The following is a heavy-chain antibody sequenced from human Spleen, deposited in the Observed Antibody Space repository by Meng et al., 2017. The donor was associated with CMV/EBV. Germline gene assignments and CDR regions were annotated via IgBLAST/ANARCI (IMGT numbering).Heavy chain of an antibody. V-gene: IGHV1-8*01. CDR1: GYTFNTYE. J-gene: IGHJ4*02. D-gene: IGHD5-12*01. CDR3: ARPLPGYSGYDLGY. CDR2: MSPSSGNT. Sequence: ASVKVSCKASGYTFNTYEINWVRQAPGQGLEWMGGMSPSSGNTDYAQKFQGRVTMTRNTSISTAYTELSSLRSEDTAVYYCARPLPGYSGYDLGYWGQGTLVTVSS.